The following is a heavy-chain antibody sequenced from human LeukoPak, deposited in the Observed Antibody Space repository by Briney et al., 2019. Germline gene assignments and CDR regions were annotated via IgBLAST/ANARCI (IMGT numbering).Heavy chain of an antibody. D-gene: IGHD3-3*01. V-gene: IGHV4-30-4*01. CDR2: IYYSGST. CDR1: GGSISNGDYY. J-gene: IGHJ4*02. Sequence: SETLSLTCTVSGGSISNGDYYWSWIRQPPGQGLEWIGYIYYSGSTYYKSSLKSRVSISVDTSKNQFSLELSSVIAADTAVYYCARIRRLTTFAVVITNYFDYWGQGTLVTVSS. CDR3: ARIRRLTTFAVVITNYFDY.